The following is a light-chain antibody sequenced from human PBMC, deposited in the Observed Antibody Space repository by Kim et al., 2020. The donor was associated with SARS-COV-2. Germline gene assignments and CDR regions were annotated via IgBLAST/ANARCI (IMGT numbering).Light chain of an antibody. CDR2: SNN. J-gene: IGLJ1*01. CDR1: SSNIGSNT. V-gene: IGLV1-44*01. CDR3: AAWDDSLTGLYV. Sequence: QTVPISCSGSSSNIGSNTVNWYQQLPGTAPKLLIYSNNQRPSGVPDRFSGSKSGTSASLAIRGLQSDDEADYYCAAWDDSLTGLYVFGTGTKVTVL.